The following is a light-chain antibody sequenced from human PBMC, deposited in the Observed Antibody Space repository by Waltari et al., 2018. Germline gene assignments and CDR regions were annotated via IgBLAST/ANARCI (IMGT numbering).Light chain of an antibody. J-gene: IGKJ4*01. V-gene: IGKV1-39*01. Sequence: DIQMTQSPSSLSASEGARVTITCRASQSISSYLNWYQQKPGKAPKLLIYAASRLQSGVPSRFSGSGSGTDFTLTISSLQPEDFATYYCQQSYSTLLLTFGGGTKVEIK. CDR1: QSISSY. CDR2: AAS. CDR3: QQSYSTLLLT.